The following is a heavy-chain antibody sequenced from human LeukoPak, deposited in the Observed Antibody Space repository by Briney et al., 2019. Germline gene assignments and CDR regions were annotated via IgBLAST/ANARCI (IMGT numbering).Heavy chain of an antibody. V-gene: IGHV3-23*01. CDR2: ISGSGGST. D-gene: IGHD6-19*01. CDR3: AKDPIKASRRQWLVLGFDD. CDR1: GFTFSSYA. Sequence: GGSLRLSCAASGFTFSSYAMSWVRQAPGKGLEWVSAISGSGGSTYYADSVRGRFTISRDNSKNTLYLQMNSLRAEDTAVYYCAKDPIKASRRQWLVLGFDDWGQGTLVTVSS. J-gene: IGHJ4*02.